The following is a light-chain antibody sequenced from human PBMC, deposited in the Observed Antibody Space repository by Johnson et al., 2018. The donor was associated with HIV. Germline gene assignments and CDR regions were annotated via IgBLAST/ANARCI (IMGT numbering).Light chain of an antibody. CDR3: GTWDGSGGV. J-gene: IGLJ1*01. V-gene: IGLV1-51*01. CDR2: DNN. CDR1: TSNIGKSY. Sequence: SVLTQPPSVSAAPGQKVTITCSGSTSNIGKSYVSWYQQLPGTAPKLLIYDNNRRPPGTPDRFAGSKSGTSATLAITGLETGDEADYYCGTWDGSGGVVGTGTKVTVL.